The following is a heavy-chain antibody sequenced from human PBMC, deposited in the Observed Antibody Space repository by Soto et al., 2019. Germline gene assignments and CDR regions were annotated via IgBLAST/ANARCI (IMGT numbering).Heavy chain of an antibody. CDR3: ARDLSNYGDFRDYGMDV. V-gene: IGHV4-59*01. Sequence: LSLICTVSGAPITINYWSWIRQAPGKGLEWIGYIYYSGSTTYNPSLKSRVTMSADTSKDQFSLKLSSVTAADTAVYYCARDLSNYGDFRDYGMDVWGQGTTVTVSS. CDR1: GAPITINY. D-gene: IGHD4-17*01. J-gene: IGHJ6*02. CDR2: IYYSGST.